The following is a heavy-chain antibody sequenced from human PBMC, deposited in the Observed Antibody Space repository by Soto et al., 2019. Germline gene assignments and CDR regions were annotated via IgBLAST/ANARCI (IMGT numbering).Heavy chain of an antibody. Sequence: GGSLRLSCAASGFTFSNSAMSWVHQAPGKGLEWVSSINGNGGTTYYADPVEGRFTLSRDNSKNTLFLQMNSLRAEDTAVYYCAKDDWDTYVWGSYRYSFDYWGQGTLVTVSS. CDR3: AKDDWDTYVWGSYRYSFDY. D-gene: IGHD3-16*02. J-gene: IGHJ4*02. CDR2: INGNGGTT. V-gene: IGHV3-23*01. CDR1: GFTFSNSA.